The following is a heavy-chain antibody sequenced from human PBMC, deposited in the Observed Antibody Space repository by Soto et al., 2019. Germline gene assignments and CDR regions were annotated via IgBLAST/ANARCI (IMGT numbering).Heavy chain of an antibody. CDR3: ARDLRYQLLRYNWFDP. CDR2: IIPIFGTA. CDR1: GGTFSSYA. V-gene: IGHV1-69*13. J-gene: IGHJ5*02. Sequence: SVKVSCKASGGTFSSYAISWVRQAPGQGLEWMGGIIPIFGTANYAQKFQGRVTITADESTSTAYMELSSLRSEDTAVYYCARDLRYQLLRYNWFDPWGQGTLVTVSS. D-gene: IGHD2-2*01.